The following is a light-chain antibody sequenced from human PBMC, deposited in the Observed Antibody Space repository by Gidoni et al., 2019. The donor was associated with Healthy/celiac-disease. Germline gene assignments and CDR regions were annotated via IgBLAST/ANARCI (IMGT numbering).Light chain of an antibody. Sequence: SYVLTQPPSVSVAPGKTARITCGGNNIGSKSVHGHQQKPGQAPVLVIYYDSDRPSGIPARFSGSPSGNTATLTLRRVEAGDEADYYCQVWDSSSDHWVFGGGTKLTVL. CDR3: QVWDSSSDHWV. CDR1: NIGSKS. J-gene: IGLJ3*02. CDR2: YDS. V-gene: IGLV3-21*04.